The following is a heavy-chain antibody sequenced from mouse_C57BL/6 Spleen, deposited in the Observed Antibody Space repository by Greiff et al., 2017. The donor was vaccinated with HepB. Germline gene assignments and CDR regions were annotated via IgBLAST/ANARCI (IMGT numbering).Heavy chain of an antibody. Sequence: EVKLMESGGGLVQPGGSMKLSCVASGFTFSNYWMNWVRQSPEKGLEWVAQIRLKSDNYATHYAESVKGRFTIARDDSKSSVYLQMNNLRDEDTGIYYCTGPLYYYGSRGFAYWGQGTLVTVSA. D-gene: IGHD1-1*01. V-gene: IGHV6-3*01. CDR1: GFTFSNYW. CDR3: TGPLYYYGSRGFAY. CDR2: IRLKSDNYAT. J-gene: IGHJ3*01.